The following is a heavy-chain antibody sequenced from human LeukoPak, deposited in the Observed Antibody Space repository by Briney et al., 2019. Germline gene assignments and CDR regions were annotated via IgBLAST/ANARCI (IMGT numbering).Heavy chain of an antibody. CDR2: IRDDGSSE. V-gene: IGHV3-30*02. CDR3: ASVYSYGWFDY. D-gene: IGHD5-18*01. Sequence: GGSLRLSCAVSGLTFSIYGMHWVRQAPGKGLEWVTFIRDDGSSEHYADSVKGRFTISRDNSKNTLYLQMNSLRAEDTAVYYCASVYSYGWFDYWGQGTLVTVSS. CDR1: GLTFSIYG. J-gene: IGHJ5*01.